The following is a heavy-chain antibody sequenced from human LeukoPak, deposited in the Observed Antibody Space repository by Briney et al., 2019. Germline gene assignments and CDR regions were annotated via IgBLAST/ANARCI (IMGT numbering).Heavy chain of an antibody. V-gene: IGHV3-9*01. CDR2: ISWNSGSI. CDR3: AKSRGHDSSGYVDY. J-gene: IGHJ4*02. Sequence: GRSLRLSCGASGFTFDDYGMHWVRQAPGKGLEWVSGISWNSGSIGYADSVKGRFTISRDNAKNSLYLQMNSLRAEDTALYYCAKSRGHDSSGYVDYWGQGTLVTVSS. D-gene: IGHD3-22*01. CDR1: GFTFDDYG.